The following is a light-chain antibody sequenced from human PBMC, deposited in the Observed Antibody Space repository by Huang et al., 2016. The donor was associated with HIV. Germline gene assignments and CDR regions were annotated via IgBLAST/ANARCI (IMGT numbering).Light chain of an antibody. Sequence: EIVLTQSPGTLSLSPGERATLSCRASQRVSSSYLAWYQQKPGQAPRLLIDGASSRATGIPDRFSGSGSGTDFTLTISRLEPEDFAVYYCQQYGSSRIFTFGPGTKVDIK. J-gene: IGKJ3*01. CDR2: GAS. V-gene: IGKV3-20*01. CDR3: QQYGSSRIFT. CDR1: QRVSSSY.